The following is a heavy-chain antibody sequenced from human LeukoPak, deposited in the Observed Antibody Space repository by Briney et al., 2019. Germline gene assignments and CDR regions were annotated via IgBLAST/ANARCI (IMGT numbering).Heavy chain of an antibody. D-gene: IGHD1-26*01. Sequence: GGSLRLSCAASGFTFSNYAMTWVRQAPGKGLDWVSIITDDSDDTRYADSVRGRFTISRDNSKNTLFLQMNTLRVDDTAVYYCVEGVGPRAPNGRVFEYWGQGALVTVSS. J-gene: IGHJ4*02. CDR3: VEGVGPRAPNGRVFEY. V-gene: IGHV3-23*01. CDR1: GFTFSNYA. CDR2: ITDDSDDT.